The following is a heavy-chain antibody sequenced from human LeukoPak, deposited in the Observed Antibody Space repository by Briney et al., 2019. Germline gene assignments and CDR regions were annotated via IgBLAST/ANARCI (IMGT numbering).Heavy chain of an antibody. CDR2: INPNSGGT. CDR1: GYTFTGYY. Sequence: ASVKVSCKASGYTFTGYYMHWVRQAPGQGLEWMGWINPNSGGTNYAQKFQGRVTMTRDTSISTAYMELSRLRSEDTAVYYCARGLREGYGDYASDYWGQGTLVTVSS. V-gene: IGHV1-2*02. CDR3: ARGLREGYGDYASDY. D-gene: IGHD4-17*01. J-gene: IGHJ4*02.